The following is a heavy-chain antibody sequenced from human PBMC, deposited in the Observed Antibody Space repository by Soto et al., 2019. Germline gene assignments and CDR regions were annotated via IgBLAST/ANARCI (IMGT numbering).Heavy chain of an antibody. D-gene: IGHD3-10*01. CDR2: IFTRDSGT. CDR1: GHLFNNHW. J-gene: IGHJ5*02. V-gene: IGHV5-51*01. CDR3: ARGYFDSGHGYDL. Sequence: PGESLKISCKGPGHLFNNHWIGWVRQTPGKGLEWMGLIFTRDSGTKTSPSFQGHVSFSVDNSINTVYLQWTSLKTTDTGIYFCARGYFDSGHGYDLWGQGTLVTVS.